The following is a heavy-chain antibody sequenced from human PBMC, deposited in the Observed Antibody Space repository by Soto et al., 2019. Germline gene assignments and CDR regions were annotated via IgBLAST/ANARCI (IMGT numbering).Heavy chain of an antibody. CDR2: IYTGRST. V-gene: IGHV4-4*07. D-gene: IGHD2-15*01. Sequence: QVQLQESGPGLVKPSETLSLTCSVSGGSVSNYYWSWFRQPAGKGLEWIGRIYTGRSTNYNPSLKSRVTLSVDTSKNQFSLRLTSVTAADTAVYYCARANVGPPGGGSWTMPFDFWGQGTLVTVSS. CDR1: GGSVSNYY. J-gene: IGHJ4*02. CDR3: ARANVGPPGGGSWTMPFDF.